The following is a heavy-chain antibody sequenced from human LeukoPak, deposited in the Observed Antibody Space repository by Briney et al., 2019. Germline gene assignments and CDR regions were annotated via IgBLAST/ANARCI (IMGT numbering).Heavy chain of an antibody. J-gene: IGHJ4*02. V-gene: IGHV3-23*01. CDR1: GFAFSSLA. Sequence: PGGSLRLSCAASGFAFSSLAMTWVRQAPGKGLEWVSTVSCNAGRTYYADSVKGRFTISRDNSKNTLYLQMNSLRAEDTAVYYCAKDLRHDYGDYVDYWGQGTLVTVSS. CDR3: AKDLRHDYGDYVDY. CDR2: VSCNAGRT. D-gene: IGHD4-17*01.